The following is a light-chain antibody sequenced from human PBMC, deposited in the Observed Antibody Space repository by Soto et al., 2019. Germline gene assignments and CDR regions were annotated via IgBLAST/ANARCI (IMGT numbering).Light chain of an antibody. V-gene: IGLV1-40*01. Sequence: QSVLTQPPSVSGAPGQRVTISCAGSTSSIGTGYDVHWYQQLPGTAPKLLIYDNTNRPSGVPDRFSGSKSGTSVSLAISGLRSDDEATYYCAAWDDTLDAQVFGGGTKVTVL. CDR1: TSSIGTGYD. J-gene: IGLJ3*02. CDR2: DNT. CDR3: AAWDDTLDAQV.